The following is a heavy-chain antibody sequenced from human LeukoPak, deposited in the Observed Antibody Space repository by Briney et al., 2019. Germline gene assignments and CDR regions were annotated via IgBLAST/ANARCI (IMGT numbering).Heavy chain of an antibody. J-gene: IGHJ4*02. V-gene: IGHV3-23*01. CDR1: GFTLSSYA. CDR2: ISGSAGST. CDR3: ARSTYYYDSSGYYY. Sequence: PGGSLRLSCAASGFTLSSYAMSWVRQAPGKGLEWVSLISGSAGSTYYADSVKGRFTISRDNSKNTLYLQMNSLRAEDTAVYYCARSTYYYDSSGYYYWGQGTLVTVSS. D-gene: IGHD3-22*01.